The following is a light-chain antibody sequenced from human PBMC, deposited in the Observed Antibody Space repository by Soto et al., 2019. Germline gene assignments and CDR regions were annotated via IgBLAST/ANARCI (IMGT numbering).Light chain of an antibody. Sequence: EIVLTQSPGTLSLSPGERATLSCRASQSVSNNYVAWYQQKCGQAPRLLIDDASRRATGIPDRFSGSGPGIDYTLFISRLELEDFSVYYCQQWATSPLTFGQGTRVDIK. CDR1: QSVSNNY. CDR2: DAS. V-gene: IGKV3-20*01. J-gene: IGKJ1*01. CDR3: QQWATSPLT.